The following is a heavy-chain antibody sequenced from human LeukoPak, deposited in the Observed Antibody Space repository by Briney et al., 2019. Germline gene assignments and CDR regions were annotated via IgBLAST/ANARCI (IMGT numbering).Heavy chain of an antibody. J-gene: IGHJ4*02. D-gene: IGHD5-24*01. CDR1: GFTFSSYA. Sequence: GGSLRLSCAASGFTFSSYAMHWVRQAPGKGLEWVAVISYDGSNKYYADSVKGRFTISRDNSKNTLYLQMNSLRAKDTAVYYCARGAGYNYPYYFDYWGQGTLVTVSS. CDR3: ARGAGYNYPYYFDY. V-gene: IGHV3-30*14. CDR2: ISYDGSNK.